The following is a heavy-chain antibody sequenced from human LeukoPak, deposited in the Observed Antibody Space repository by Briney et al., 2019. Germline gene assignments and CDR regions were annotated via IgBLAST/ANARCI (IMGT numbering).Heavy chain of an antibody. CDR1: GFTFSSYW. D-gene: IGHD2-2*01. Sequence: PGGSLRLSCAASGFTFSSYWMHWVRQAPGKGLVWVSRISGDGSSTSYADSVKGRFTISRDNAKNTLYLQVDTLRVEDTAVYYCARDRALPCGSTSCYAGYYYGMDVLGQGTTVTVSS. J-gene: IGHJ6*02. CDR3: ARDRALPCGSTSCYAGYYYGMDV. CDR2: ISGDGSST. V-gene: IGHV3-74*01.